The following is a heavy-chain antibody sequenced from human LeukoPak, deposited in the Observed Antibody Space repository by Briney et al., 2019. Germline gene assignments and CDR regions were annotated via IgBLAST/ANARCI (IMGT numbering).Heavy chain of an antibody. Sequence: ASVKASCKASGYTFTGYYMHWVRQAPGQGLEWMGWINPNSGGTNNAQKFQGRVTMSRDTSISTAYMELSRLRSDDTAVYYCASRGAHGSGSYILWDYWGQGTLVTVSS. CDR3: ASRGAHGSGSYILWDY. CDR2: INPNSGGT. D-gene: IGHD3-10*01. CDR1: GYTFTGYY. J-gene: IGHJ4*02. V-gene: IGHV1-2*02.